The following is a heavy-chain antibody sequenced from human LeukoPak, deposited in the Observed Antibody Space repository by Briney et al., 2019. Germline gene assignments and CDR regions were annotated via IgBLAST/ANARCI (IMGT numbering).Heavy chain of an antibody. CDR2: INPSGGST. CDR1: GYTFTSYY. J-gene: IGHJ4*02. V-gene: IGHV1-46*01. CDR3: ARPTRGYSYGYDFDY. Sequence: ASVKVSCKASGYTFTSYYMHWVRQAPGQGLEWMGIINPSGGSTSYAQKFQGRVTMTRDTSTSTVYMELSSLRSEDTAVYYGARPTRGYSYGYDFDYWGQGTLVTVSS. D-gene: IGHD5-18*01.